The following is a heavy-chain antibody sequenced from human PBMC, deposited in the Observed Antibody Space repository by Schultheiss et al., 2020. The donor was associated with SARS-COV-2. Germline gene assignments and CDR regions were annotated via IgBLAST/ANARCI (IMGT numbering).Heavy chain of an antibody. CDR1: GGSISSYY. D-gene: IGHD2-15*01. CDR3: ARDARGYCSGGSCYSGYYYYGMDV. V-gene: IGHV4-34*01. Sequence: GSLRLSCAVSGGSISSYYWSWIRQPPGKGLEWIGEINHSGSTNYNPSLKSRVTISVDKSKNQFSLKLSSVTAADTAVYYCARDARGYCSGGSCYSGYYYYGMDVWGQGTTVTVSS. J-gene: IGHJ6*02. CDR2: INHSGST.